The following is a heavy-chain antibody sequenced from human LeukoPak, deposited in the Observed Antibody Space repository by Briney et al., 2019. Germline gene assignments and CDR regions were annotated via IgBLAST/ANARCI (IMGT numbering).Heavy chain of an antibody. CDR1: GDSVSGNTAA. J-gene: IGHJ4*02. D-gene: IGHD3-10*01. V-gene: IGHV6-1*01. CDR2: TYYRSKWYN. Sequence: SQTLSLTCAISGDSVSGNTAAWNWISQSPSIGLEWLGRTYYRSKWYNDYAVSVKGRITINPDTSKNQFSLQLNSVNPEDTAVYYCARAEGSGSYYAWGQGTLVTVSS. CDR3: ARAEGSGSYYA.